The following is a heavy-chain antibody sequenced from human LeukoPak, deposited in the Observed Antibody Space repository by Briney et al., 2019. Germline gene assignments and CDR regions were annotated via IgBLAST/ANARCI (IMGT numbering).Heavy chain of an antibody. Sequence: GASVKVSCKASGYTFTSYDINWVRQATGQGLEWMGWMNPNSGNTGYAQKFQGRVTMTRNTPISTAYMELSSLRSEDTAVYYCARGSITMVRGILYYFDYWGQGTLVTVSS. J-gene: IGHJ4*02. D-gene: IGHD3-10*01. V-gene: IGHV1-8*01. CDR3: ARGSITMVRGILYYFDY. CDR1: GYTFTSYD. CDR2: MNPNSGNT.